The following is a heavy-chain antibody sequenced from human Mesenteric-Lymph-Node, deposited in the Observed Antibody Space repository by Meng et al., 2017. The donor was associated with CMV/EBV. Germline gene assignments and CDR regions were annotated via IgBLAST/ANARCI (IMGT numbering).Heavy chain of an antibody. V-gene: IGHV1-18*01. D-gene: IGHD6-6*01. CDR3: ARPSIAGLDYYYYGMDV. CDR1: GYRFTTHG. CDR2: ISAYTGNT. J-gene: IGHJ6*02. Sequence: ASVKVSCKASGYRFTTHGISWVRQAPGQGPEWMGWISAYTGNTEYAQKFQGKITMTIDTSTSTAHMEVRSLRSDDTAVYYCARPSIAGLDYYYYGMDVWGQGTTVTVSS.